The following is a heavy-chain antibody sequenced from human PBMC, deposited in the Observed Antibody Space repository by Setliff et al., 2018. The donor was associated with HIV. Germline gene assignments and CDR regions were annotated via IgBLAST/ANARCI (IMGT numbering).Heavy chain of an antibody. CDR2: IYPDDSDT. V-gene: IGHV5-51*01. D-gene: IGHD1-20*01. Sequence: PGESLKISCMGFGYSFTNYWIAWARQMPGKGLEWMGIIYPDDSDTNYSPSFRGQVTMSADKSINTAYLQWDSLKASDSAMYYCARAKNKWNPGGYWGQGTVVTVSS. CDR3: ARAKNKWNPGGY. J-gene: IGHJ4*02. CDR1: GYSFTNYW.